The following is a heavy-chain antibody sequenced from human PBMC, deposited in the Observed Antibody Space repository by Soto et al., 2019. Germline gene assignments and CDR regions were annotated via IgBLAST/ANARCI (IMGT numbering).Heavy chain of an antibody. Sequence: QVQLVQSGAEVKKPGASVKVSCKASGYTFTSYGISWVRQAPGQGLEWMGWISAYNGNTNYAQKLQVRITKTTDTSTSTAYMELRSLRSDDTAVYYCARDPRMRGSYWFDPWGQGTLVTVSS. CDR3: ARDPRMRGSYWFDP. V-gene: IGHV1-18*01. D-gene: IGHD2-15*01. CDR2: ISAYNGNT. CDR1: GYTFTSYG. J-gene: IGHJ5*02.